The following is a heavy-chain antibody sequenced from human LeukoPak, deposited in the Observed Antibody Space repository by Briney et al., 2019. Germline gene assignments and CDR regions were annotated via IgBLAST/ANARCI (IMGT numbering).Heavy chain of an antibody. J-gene: IGHJ4*02. V-gene: IGHV3-23*01. CDR2: IIASGGTT. CDR3: AKDPSTLTIRDDY. Sequence: GGSLRLSCAASGFPFSSYAMSWFRQTPGKGLEWVSSIIASGGTTYYADPVKGRFTISRDNSKNKLFLLMSTLRADDTAIYYCAKDPSTLTIRDDYWGQGTLVTVSS. CDR1: GFPFSSYA. D-gene: IGHD5-24*01.